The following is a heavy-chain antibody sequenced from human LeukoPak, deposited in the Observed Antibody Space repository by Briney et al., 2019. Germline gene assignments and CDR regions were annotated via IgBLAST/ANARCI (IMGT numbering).Heavy chain of an antibody. Sequence: SETLSLTCTVSGVSISSSSYSWTWIRQPPGKGLEWIGSIHYDGNTYYKPSLKSRVTISVDTSKNQFSLRLSSVTAADTALYYCAYSGSYGHLGYWGQGIPVTVSS. J-gene: IGHJ4*02. D-gene: IGHD1-26*01. CDR2: IHYDGNT. CDR1: GVSISSSSYS. CDR3: AYSGSYGHLGY. V-gene: IGHV4-39*01.